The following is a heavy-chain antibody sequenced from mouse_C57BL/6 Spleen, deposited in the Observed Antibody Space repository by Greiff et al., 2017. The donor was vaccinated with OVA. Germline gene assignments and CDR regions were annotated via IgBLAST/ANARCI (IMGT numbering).Heavy chain of an antibody. Sequence: VKLVESGPGLVQPSQSLSITCTVSGFSLTSYGVHWVRQSPGKGLEWLGVIWSGGSTDYNAAFISRLSISKDTSKSKVYFKMNSLQDEDTAIYYCARRGYGDYDWFAYWGQGTLVTVSA. D-gene: IGHD2-13*01. J-gene: IGHJ3*01. CDR3: ARRGYGDYDWFAY. V-gene: IGHV2-2*01. CDR2: IWSGGST. CDR1: GFSLTSYG.